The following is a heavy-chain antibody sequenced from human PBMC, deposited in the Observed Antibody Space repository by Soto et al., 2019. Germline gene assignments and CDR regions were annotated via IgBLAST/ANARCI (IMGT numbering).Heavy chain of an antibody. Sequence: VQLVESGGGLVSPGGSLTLSCVGSGFRFSDHSMHWVRRAPGTGLQWLSYISSSGDRIHYADSVRGRFTVSRDNAKNSLFLRMNSLRDDDTAMYYYARLPKGSLVTAWGQGTLVTVSS. CDR1: GFRFSDHS. CDR2: ISSSGDRI. J-gene: IGHJ4*02. D-gene: IGHD2-21*02. CDR3: ARLPKGSLVTA. V-gene: IGHV3-48*02.